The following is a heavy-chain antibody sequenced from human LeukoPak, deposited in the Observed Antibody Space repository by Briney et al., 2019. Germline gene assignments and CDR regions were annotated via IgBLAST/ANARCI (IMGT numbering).Heavy chain of an antibody. D-gene: IGHD5-24*01. V-gene: IGHV3-23*01. CDR3: ARSRNGYKRFDS. Sequence: GESLRLSCAASGFTFSNYAMNWVRQAPGKGLEWVSVISGSGDTTYYADSVEGRFTFSRDNTKTTLYLQKNRLGAEDTVVYFCARSRNGYKRFDSWGQGNLGTVSS. CDR1: GFTFSNYA. J-gene: IGHJ4*02. CDR2: ISGSGDTT.